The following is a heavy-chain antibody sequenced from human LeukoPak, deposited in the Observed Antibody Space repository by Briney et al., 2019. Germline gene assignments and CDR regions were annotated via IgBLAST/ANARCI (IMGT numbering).Heavy chain of an antibody. CDR3: VKGAKYSGSSVDYFYMDV. J-gene: IGHJ6*03. V-gene: IGHV3-66*01. Sequence: GGSLRLSCAASGFTVSSNYMSWVRQAPGKGLEWVSVIYSGGSTYYADSVKGRFTISRDNSNNTLSVQMSSLRAEDTAVYYCVKGAKYSGSSVDYFYMDVWAKGTTVTVSS. CDR1: GFTVSSNY. CDR2: IYSGGST. D-gene: IGHD1-26*01.